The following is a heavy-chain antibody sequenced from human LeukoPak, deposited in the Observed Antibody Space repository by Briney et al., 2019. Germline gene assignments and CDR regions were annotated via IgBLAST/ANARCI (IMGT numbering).Heavy chain of an antibody. V-gene: IGHV3-21*01. CDR1: GFTFSSYS. CDR3: ARDLPMYPAPDY. J-gene: IGHJ4*02. CDR2: ISSSSSYI. Sequence: PGGSLRLSCAASGFTFSSYSMNWVRQAPGKGLEWVSSISSSSSYIYYADSVKGRFTISRDNAKNSLYLQMNSLRAEDTAVYYCARDLPMYPAPDYWGQGTLVTVSS. D-gene: IGHD2-8*01.